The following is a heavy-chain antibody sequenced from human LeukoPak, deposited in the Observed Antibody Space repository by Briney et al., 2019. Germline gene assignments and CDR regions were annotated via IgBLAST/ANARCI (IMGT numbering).Heavy chain of an antibody. CDR2: ISYDGSNT. J-gene: IGHJ6*02. D-gene: IGHD2-2*01. CDR3: ARAQYAGLYNYYGMDV. CDR1: GFMFSSYG. V-gene: IGHV3-33*01. Sequence: GGSLRLSCAASGFMFSSYGMHWVRQAPGKGLEWAAVISYDGSNTYYADSVKGRFTISRDNSKNTLYLQMNSLGVEDRAVYYCARAQYAGLYNYYGMDVRGQGTTVTVSS.